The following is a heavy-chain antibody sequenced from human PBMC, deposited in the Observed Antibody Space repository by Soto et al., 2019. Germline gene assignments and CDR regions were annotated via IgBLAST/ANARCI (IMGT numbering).Heavy chain of an antibody. J-gene: IGHJ6*02. Sequence: GGSLRLSCAASGFTFSSYGMHWVRQAPGKGLEWVAVISYDGSNKYYADSVKGRFTISRDNSKNTLYLQMNSLRAEDTAVYYCAKRRVGGIAARLWYYGMDGWGQGTTVTVSS. CDR2: ISYDGSNK. CDR3: AKRRVGGIAARLWYYGMDG. V-gene: IGHV3-30*18. D-gene: IGHD6-6*01. CDR1: GFTFSSYG.